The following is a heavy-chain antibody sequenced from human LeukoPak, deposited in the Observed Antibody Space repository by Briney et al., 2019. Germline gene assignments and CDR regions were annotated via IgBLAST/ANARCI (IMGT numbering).Heavy chain of an antibody. CDR2: IYPGDSDT. Sequence: GESLKISCKGSGYSFTSYWIGWVRQMPGKGLEWMGIIYPGDSDTRYSPSFQGQVTISADKSISTAYLQWSSLKASDTAMYYCARLMGFGEGRPDYYYYYMDVWGKGTTVTVSS. CDR3: ARLMGFGEGRPDYYYYYMDV. CDR1: GYSFTSYW. J-gene: IGHJ6*03. D-gene: IGHD3-10*01. V-gene: IGHV5-51*01.